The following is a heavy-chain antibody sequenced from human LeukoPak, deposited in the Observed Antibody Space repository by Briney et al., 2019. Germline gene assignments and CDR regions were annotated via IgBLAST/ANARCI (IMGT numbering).Heavy chain of an antibody. V-gene: IGHV1-18*01. CDR1: GYSFTSYG. Sequence: ASVAVSCKDSGYSFTSYGISWVRQAPGQGLEWMGWISAYNGNTNYAQKLQGRVTMTTDTSTSTAYMELRSLRSDDTAVYYCARSWRFCSGDSCYPIDYWGQGTLVTVSS. CDR2: ISAYNGNT. D-gene: IGHD2-15*01. J-gene: IGHJ4*02. CDR3: ARSWRFCSGDSCYPIDY.